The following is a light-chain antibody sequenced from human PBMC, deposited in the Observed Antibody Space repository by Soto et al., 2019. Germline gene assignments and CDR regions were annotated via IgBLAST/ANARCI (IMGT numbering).Light chain of an antibody. J-gene: IGKJ5*01. CDR2: GAS. Sequence: EDALTQSPGTLSLSPGERATLSCRAGQNLASKYLAWYQQKAGQAPRLLIYGASSRATGIPDRFSGSGSWTDFTLTISRLELEDFAVYYCQQYGSTFGQGTRLEIK. V-gene: IGKV3-20*01. CDR3: QQYGST. CDR1: QNLASKY.